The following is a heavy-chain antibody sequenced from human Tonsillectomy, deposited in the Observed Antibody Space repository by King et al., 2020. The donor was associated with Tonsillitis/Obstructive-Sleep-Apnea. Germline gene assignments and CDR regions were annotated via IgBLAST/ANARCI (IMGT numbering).Heavy chain of an antibody. J-gene: IGHJ2*01. D-gene: IGHD3-16*01. Sequence: QLVQSGAEVKKPGASVKVSCKASGYTFTSYYMHWVRQAPGQGLERMGIINPSGGSTSYAQKFQDRVTMTRDTSPSTVYMELSSLRPEDTAVYYCARQRIGEGYWYFDLWRRGTLVTVSS. V-gene: IGHV1-46*01. CDR1: GYTFTSYY. CDR3: ARQRIGEGYWYFDL. CDR2: INPSGGST.